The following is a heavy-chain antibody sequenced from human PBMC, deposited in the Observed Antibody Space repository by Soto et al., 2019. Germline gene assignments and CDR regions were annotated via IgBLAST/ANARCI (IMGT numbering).Heavy chain of an antibody. Sequence: GESLKISCKGSGYSFTSYWIGWVRQMPGKGLEWMGIIYPGDSDTRYSPSFQGQVTISADKSISTAYLQWSSLKASDTAMYYCARRRTRGYCSGGSCQSWWFDPWGQGTLVTVSS. J-gene: IGHJ5*02. CDR2: IYPGDSDT. CDR3: ARRRTRGYCSGGSCQSWWFDP. V-gene: IGHV5-51*01. D-gene: IGHD2-15*01. CDR1: GYSFTSYW.